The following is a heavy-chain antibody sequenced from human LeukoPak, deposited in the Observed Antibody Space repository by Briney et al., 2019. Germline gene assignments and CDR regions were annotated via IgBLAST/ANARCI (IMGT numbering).Heavy chain of an antibody. D-gene: IGHD2-2*01. J-gene: IGHJ6*02. CDR1: GGSISSSNW. V-gene: IGHV4-4*02. CDR3: ARDRPLYCSSTSCYVHYYYYGMDV. Sequence: SETLSLTCAVSGGSISSSNWWSWVRQPPGKGLEWIGEIDHSGVTNYTPSLKSRVTISVDKSKNQFSLKLSSVTAADTAVYYCARDRPLYCSSTSCYVHYYYYGMDVWGQGTTVTVSS. CDR2: IDHSGVT.